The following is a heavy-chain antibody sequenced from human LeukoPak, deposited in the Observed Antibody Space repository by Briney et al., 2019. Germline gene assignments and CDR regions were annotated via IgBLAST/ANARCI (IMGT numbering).Heavy chain of an antibody. J-gene: IGHJ1*01. V-gene: IGHV3-43*02. CDR1: GFTFDDYA. CDR2: ISGDGGST. CDR3: AKDIDSSWYAEYFQH. Sequence: PGGSLRLSCAASGFTFDDYAMHWVRQAPGKGLEWVSLISGDGGSTYSANSVKGRFTISGDNSKNSLYLQMNSLRTEDTALYYCAKDIDSSWYAEYFQHWGQGTLVTVSS. D-gene: IGHD6-13*01.